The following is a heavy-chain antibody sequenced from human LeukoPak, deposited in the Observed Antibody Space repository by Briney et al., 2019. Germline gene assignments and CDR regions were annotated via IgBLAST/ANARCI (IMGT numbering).Heavy chain of an antibody. CDR3: TRALEIHTAAGPHSDL. CDR1: VFTFTAYA. V-gene: IGHV3-21*01. J-gene: IGHJ5*02. Sequence: GGSLRLSCTASVFTFTAYAMSWVRQAPGKGLEWVSSISSRGKYMFYGDSVKGRFNISRDNAKDSLYLQMSSLRVEDTAVYFCTRALEIHTAAGPHSDLWGRGTLVTVSS. D-gene: IGHD6-13*01. CDR2: ISSRGKYM.